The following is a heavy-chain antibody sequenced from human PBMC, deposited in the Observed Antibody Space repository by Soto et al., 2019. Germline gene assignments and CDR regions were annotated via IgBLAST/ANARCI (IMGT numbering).Heavy chain of an antibody. CDR3: AFTYYYGSGSLEALGPIDY. J-gene: IGHJ4*02. CDR2: ISYDGSNK. D-gene: IGHD3-10*01. CDR1: GFTFSSYG. Sequence: GGSLRLSCAASGFTFSSYGMHWVRQAPGKGLEWVAVISYDGSNKYYADSVKGRFTISRDNSKNTLYLQMNSLRAEDTAVYYCAFTYYYGSGSLEALGPIDYWGQGTLVTVSS. V-gene: IGHV3-30*03.